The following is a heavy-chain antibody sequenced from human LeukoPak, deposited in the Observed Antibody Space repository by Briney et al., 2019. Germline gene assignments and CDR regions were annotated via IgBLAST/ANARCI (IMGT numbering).Heavy chain of an antibody. CDR2: IKQDGSEK. D-gene: IGHD5-24*01. Sequence: PGGSLRLSCAASGFTFSTYWMTWVRQAPGKGLQWVANIKQDGSEKYYVDSVKGRFTISRDNAKNSLYLQMNSLRAEDTAVYYCARGCRDGYNLEYFDKWGQGTLVTVSS. CDR3: ARGCRDGYNLEYFDK. J-gene: IGHJ4*02. CDR1: GFTFSTYW. V-gene: IGHV3-7*01.